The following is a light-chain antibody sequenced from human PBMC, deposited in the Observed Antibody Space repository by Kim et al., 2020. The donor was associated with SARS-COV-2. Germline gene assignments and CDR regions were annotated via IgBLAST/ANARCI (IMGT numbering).Light chain of an antibody. CDR1: QSVGTY. CDR3: QQRSNWPPLT. J-gene: IGKJ4*01. CDR2: DAS. V-gene: IGKV3-11*01. Sequence: PGERATLSCRASQSVGTYLAWHQQKPGQAPRLLISDASNRATGVPARFSASGSGTDFTLTISSLEPEDFAVYYCQQRSNWPPLTFGGGTKVDIK.